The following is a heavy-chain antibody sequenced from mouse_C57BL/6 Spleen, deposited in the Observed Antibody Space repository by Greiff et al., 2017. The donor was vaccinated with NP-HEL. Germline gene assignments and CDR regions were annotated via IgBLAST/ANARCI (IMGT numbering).Heavy chain of an antibody. J-gene: IGHJ2*01. CDR3: ERWSYINSE. V-gene: IGHV1-82*01. Sequence: VQLQQSGPELVKPGASVKISCKASGYAFSSSWMNWVKQRPGKGLEWIGRIYPGDGDTNYNGKFKGKATRTADKSSRTAYMQLSSLTSEDSAVYFCERWSYINSEWGQGTTLTVSS. CDR2: IYPGDGDT. CDR1: GYAFSSSW. D-gene: IGHD2-5*01.